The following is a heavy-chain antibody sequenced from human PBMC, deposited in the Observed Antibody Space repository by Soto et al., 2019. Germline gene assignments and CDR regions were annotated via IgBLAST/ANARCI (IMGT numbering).Heavy chain of an antibody. Sequence: GASVKVSCKASGGTFSSYTISWVRQAPGQGLEWMGRIIPILGIANYAQKFQGRVTITADKSTSTAYMELSSLRSEDTAVYYCATRGSVYYYGSGTHVPPTENWFDPWGQGTLVTVPQ. CDR1: GGTFSSYT. CDR2: IIPILGIA. V-gene: IGHV1-69*02. J-gene: IGHJ5*02. CDR3: ATRGSVYYYGSGTHVPPTENWFDP. D-gene: IGHD3-10*01.